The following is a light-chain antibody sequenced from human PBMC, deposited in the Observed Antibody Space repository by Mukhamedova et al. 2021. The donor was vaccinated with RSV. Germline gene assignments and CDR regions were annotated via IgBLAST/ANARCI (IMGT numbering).Light chain of an antibody. Sequence: WYQRRVHGKIPKLLIYAASTLQSGVSSRFSGSGSGTDFTLTISSLQPEDVATYYCQKYNSAPQGFTFGPGTQVDIK. CDR2: AAS. V-gene: IGKV1-27*01. CDR3: QKYNSAPQGFT. J-gene: IGKJ3*01.